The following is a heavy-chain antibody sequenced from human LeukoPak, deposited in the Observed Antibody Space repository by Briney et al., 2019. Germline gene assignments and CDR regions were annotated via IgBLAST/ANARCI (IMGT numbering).Heavy chain of an antibody. CDR3: AKGGGTYPFDY. CDR1: GFTFSSYG. V-gene: IGHV3-53*01. CDR2: IYSGGST. D-gene: IGHD1-26*01. Sequence: GGSLRLSCAASGFTFSSYGMSWVSQAPGKGLEWVSVIYSGGSTYYADSVKGRFTISRDNSKNTLYLQMNSLRGEDTAVYYCAKGGGTYPFDYWGQGTLVTVSS. J-gene: IGHJ4*02.